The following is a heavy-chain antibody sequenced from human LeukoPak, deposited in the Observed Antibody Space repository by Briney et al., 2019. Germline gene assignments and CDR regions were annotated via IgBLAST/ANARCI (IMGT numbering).Heavy chain of an antibody. CDR3: ARVVEGTSMIDY. CDR1: GYTFTSYY. CDR2: INPNSGGT. D-gene: IGHD5-18*01. J-gene: IGHJ4*02. V-gene: IGHV1-2*02. Sequence: GASVKVSCKASGYTFTSYYIHWVRQAPGQGLEWMGWINPNSGGTNYAQKFQGRVTMTRDTSISTAYMELSRLRSDDTAVYYCARVVEGTSMIDYWGQGTLVTVSS.